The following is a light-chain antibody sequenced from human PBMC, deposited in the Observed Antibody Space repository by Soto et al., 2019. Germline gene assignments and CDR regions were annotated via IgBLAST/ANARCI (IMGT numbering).Light chain of an antibody. Sequence: QSVLAQPASVSGSPGQSITISCTGTSSDVGAYNFVSWHQQHPGKAPKLMIYNVYDRPSGISYRFSGSKSGNTAPLTISGLQGEDEADYYCSAYTVSRTYVFGTGTKVHRP. CDR1: SSDVGAYNF. V-gene: IGLV2-14*03. J-gene: IGLJ1*01. CDR3: SAYTVSRTYV. CDR2: NVY.